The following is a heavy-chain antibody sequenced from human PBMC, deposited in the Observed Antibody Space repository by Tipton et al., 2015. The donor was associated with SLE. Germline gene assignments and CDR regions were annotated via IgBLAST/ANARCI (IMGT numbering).Heavy chain of an antibody. CDR1: GLTFSSYG. D-gene: IGHD6-19*01. V-gene: IGHV3-30*02. Sequence: SLRLSCAASGLTFSSYGMHWVRQAPGKGLGWVAFIRYDGSTKYYADSVKGRFTISRDYSKNTRYLQMNSLRADDTAVYYCAKARYSSGWYVFDYWGQGTLVTVSS. CDR3: AKARYSSGWYVFDY. J-gene: IGHJ4*02. CDR2: IRYDGSTK.